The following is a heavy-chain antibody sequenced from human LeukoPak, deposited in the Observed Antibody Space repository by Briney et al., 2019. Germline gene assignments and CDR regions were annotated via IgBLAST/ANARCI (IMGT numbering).Heavy chain of an antibody. CDR2: ISWNSGNI. J-gene: IGHJ4*02. CDR1: GFTFDDYT. V-gene: IGHV3-9*01. D-gene: IGHD1-26*01. CDR3: ARDLSGSYAYDY. Sequence: GGSLRLSYAASGFTFDDYTMHWVRQAPGKGLEWVSGISWNSGNIAYADSVKGRLTISRDNAKNSLYLQMNSLRAEDTAVYYCARDLSGSYAYDYWGQGTLVTVSS.